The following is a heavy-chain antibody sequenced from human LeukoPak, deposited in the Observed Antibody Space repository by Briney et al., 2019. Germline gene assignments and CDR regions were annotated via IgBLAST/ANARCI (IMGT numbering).Heavy chain of an antibody. V-gene: IGHV4-59*01. CDR1: GGSISSYY. Sequence: KPSETLSLTCTVSGGSISSYYWSWIRQPPGKGLEWIGYIYYSGSTNYNSSLKSRVTISIDTSKNQFSPKLSSVTAADTAVYYCARLAAPNWFDPWGQGTLVTVSS. J-gene: IGHJ5*02. D-gene: IGHD2-15*01. CDR3: ARLAAPNWFDP. CDR2: IYYSGST.